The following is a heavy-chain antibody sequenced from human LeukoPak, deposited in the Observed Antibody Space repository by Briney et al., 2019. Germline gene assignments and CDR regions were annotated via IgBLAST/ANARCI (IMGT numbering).Heavy chain of an antibody. CDR3: AKDQGSSSWYYYYGMDV. D-gene: IGHD6-13*01. CDR1: GFTFSSYG. V-gene: IGHV3-30*18. J-gene: IGHJ6*02. Sequence: GRSLRLSCAASGFTFSSYGIHWVRQAPGKGLEWVAVISYDGRNKYYADSVKGRFTISRDNSKNTLYLQMNSLRAEDTAVYYCAKDQGSSSWYYYYGMDVWGQGTTVTVSS. CDR2: ISYDGRNK.